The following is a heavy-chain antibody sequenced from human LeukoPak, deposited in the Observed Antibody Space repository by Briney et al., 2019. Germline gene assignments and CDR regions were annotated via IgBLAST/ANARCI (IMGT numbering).Heavy chain of an antibody. V-gene: IGHV1-69*05. J-gene: IGHJ4*02. CDR3: AKDFGVLGTGGAYFDY. CDR1: GGTFSSYA. CDR2: IIPIFGTA. Sequence: GASVKVSCKASGGTFSSYAISWVRQAPGQGLVWMGGIIPIFGTANYAQKFQGRVTITTDESTSTAYMELSSLRSEDTAVYYCAKDFGVLGTGGAYFDYWGQGTLVTVSS. D-gene: IGHD3-3*01.